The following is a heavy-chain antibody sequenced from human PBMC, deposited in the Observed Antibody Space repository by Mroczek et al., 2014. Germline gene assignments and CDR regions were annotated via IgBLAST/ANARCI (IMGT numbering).Heavy chain of an antibody. J-gene: IGHJ6*03. CDR1: GGSFSGYY. V-gene: IGHV4-34*01. D-gene: IGHD2-2*01. CDR2: INYSGST. Sequence: QVQLVESGAGLLKPSETLSLTCAVYGGSFSGYYWSWIRQPPGKGLEWIGEINYSGSTNYNPSLKSRVTISVDTSKNQFSLKLSSVTAADTAVYYCARGGYCSSTSCYNSGYYYYYMDVWGKGTTVTVS. CDR3: ARGGYCSSTSCYNSGYYYYYMDV.